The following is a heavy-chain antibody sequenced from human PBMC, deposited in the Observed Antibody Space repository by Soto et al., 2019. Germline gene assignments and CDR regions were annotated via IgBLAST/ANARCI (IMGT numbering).Heavy chain of an antibody. CDR3: ARGATWGRGYSYGLDY. D-gene: IGHD5-18*01. V-gene: IGHV3-33*01. CDR2: IWYDGSNK. J-gene: IGHJ4*02. Sequence: QVQLVESGGGVVQPGRSLRLSCAASGFTFSSYGMHWVRQAPGKGLEWVAVIWYDGSNKYYADSVKGRFTISRDNSKNTLYLQMNRRGAEDTAVYYCARGATWGRGYSYGLDYWGQGTLVTVSS. CDR1: GFTFSSYG.